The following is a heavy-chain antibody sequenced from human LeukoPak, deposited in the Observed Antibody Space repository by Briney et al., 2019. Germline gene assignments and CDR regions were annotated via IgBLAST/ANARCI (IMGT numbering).Heavy chain of an antibody. J-gene: IGHJ5*02. CDR1: GGSISSSRYY. D-gene: IGHD3-16*01. CDR3: ARRGRRTDGGWFVP. V-gene: IGHV4-39*07. Sequence: PSETLSLTCTVSGGSISSSRYYWGWIRQPPGKGLEWIGSIHYSGSTNYNPSLKSRVTISVDTSKNQFSLKLSSVTAADTAVYYCARRGRRTDGGWFVPWGQGTLVTVSS. CDR2: IHYSGST.